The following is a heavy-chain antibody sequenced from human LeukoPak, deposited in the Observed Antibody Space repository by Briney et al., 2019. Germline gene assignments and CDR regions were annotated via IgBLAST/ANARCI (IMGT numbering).Heavy chain of an antibody. CDR2: IWYDGSKT. D-gene: IGHD3-9*01. CDR3: ARDLQYFEILTGYSAFDY. V-gene: IGHV3-33*01. CDR1: GFTFSNYG. Sequence: PGGSLRLSCAAAGFTFSNYGIHWVRQAPGKGLEWVALIWYDGSKTYYAHSVKGRFTISRDNSKNTLYLQMNSLRSEDTAVYYCARDLQYFEILTGYSAFDYWGQGTLVTVSS. J-gene: IGHJ4*02.